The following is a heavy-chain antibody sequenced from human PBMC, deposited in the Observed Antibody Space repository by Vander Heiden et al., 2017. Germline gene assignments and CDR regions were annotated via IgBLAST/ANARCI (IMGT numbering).Heavy chain of an antibody. V-gene: IGHV1-8*01. Sequence: QEQLVQSGAEGKKPGAAVQVSCKASGYTFSNYEINWVRQAAGQGLEWVGWMDPKTGNTGYAQKFQGRVTMTRNTSITTAYMEVTRLTSEDTAVYYCARYCSSTSCYKFDSWGQGTLVSVSS. CDR1: GYTFSNYE. CDR3: ARYCSSTSCYKFDS. J-gene: IGHJ4*02. CDR2: MDPKTGNT. D-gene: IGHD2-2*01.